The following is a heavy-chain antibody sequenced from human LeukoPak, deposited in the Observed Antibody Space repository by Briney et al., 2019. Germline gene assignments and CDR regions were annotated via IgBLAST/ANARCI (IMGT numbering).Heavy chain of an antibody. D-gene: IGHD3-22*01. Sequence: GGSLRLSCTAAGFTFDDYGMSWVRQIPGKGLEWVAGITWNGGSTDYAVSVRGRFTISRDNAKNSLYLQMNSLNADDTAVYYCARDRMVVVIGPEFFDYWGQGTLVAVSS. CDR1: GFTFDDYG. CDR2: ITWNGGST. J-gene: IGHJ4*02. CDR3: ARDRMVVVIGPEFFDY. V-gene: IGHV3-20*04.